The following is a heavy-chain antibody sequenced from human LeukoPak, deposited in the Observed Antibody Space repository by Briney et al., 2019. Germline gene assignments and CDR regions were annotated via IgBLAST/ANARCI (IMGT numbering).Heavy chain of an antibody. V-gene: IGHV4-34*01. Sequence: SETLSLTCAVYGGSFGGYYWSWIRQPPGKGLEWIGEINHSGSTNYNPSLKSRVTISVDTSKNQFSLKLSSVTAADTAVHYCARGGGVAGLSQPSSLLIDYWGQGTLVTVSS. J-gene: IGHJ4*02. CDR3: ARGGGVAGLSQPSSLLIDY. D-gene: IGHD6-19*01. CDR2: INHSGST. CDR1: GGSFGGYY.